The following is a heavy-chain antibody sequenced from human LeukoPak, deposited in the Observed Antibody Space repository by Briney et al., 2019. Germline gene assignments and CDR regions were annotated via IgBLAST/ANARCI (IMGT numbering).Heavy chain of an antibody. Sequence: SETLSLTCTVSGGSVSSGSYYWSWIRQPPGKGLEWIGYISYTGSTNYNPSLKSRITISVDTSKNQFALKLSSVTAADTAVYYCARDRIVSSAFDIWGQGTTVTVSS. J-gene: IGHJ3*02. D-gene: IGHD5/OR15-5a*01. CDR3: ARDRIVSSAFDI. CDR1: GGSVSSGSYY. CDR2: ISYTGST. V-gene: IGHV4-61*01.